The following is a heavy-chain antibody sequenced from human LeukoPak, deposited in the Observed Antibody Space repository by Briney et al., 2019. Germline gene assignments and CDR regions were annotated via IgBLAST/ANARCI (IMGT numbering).Heavy chain of an antibody. Sequence: GGSLRLSCAASGFTFSSYEMNWVRQAPGQGLEWVSYISSSGSTIYYADSVKGRFTISRDNAKNSLYLQMNSLRAEDTAVYYCAKLGMTMIGGVWGKGTTVTISS. CDR2: ISSSGSTI. CDR3: AKLGMTMIGGV. D-gene: IGHD3-10*02. J-gene: IGHJ6*04. CDR1: GFTFSSYE. V-gene: IGHV3-48*03.